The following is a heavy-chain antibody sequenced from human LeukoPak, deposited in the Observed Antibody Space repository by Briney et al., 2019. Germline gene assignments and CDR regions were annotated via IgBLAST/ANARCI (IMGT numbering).Heavy chain of an antibody. CDR3: ARDPKYYYDSSGIGP. D-gene: IGHD3-22*01. Sequence: SETLSLTCTVSGGSISSSSYYWGWIRQPPGKGLEWIGSIYYSGSTYYNPSLKSRVTISVDTSKNQFSLKLSSVTAADTAVYYCARDPKYYYDSSGIGPWGQGTLVTVSS. CDR1: GGSISSSSYY. CDR2: IYYSGST. J-gene: IGHJ5*02. V-gene: IGHV4-39*07.